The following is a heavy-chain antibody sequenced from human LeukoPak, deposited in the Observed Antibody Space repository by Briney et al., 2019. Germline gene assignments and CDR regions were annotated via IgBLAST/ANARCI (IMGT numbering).Heavy chain of an antibody. Sequence: SQTLSLTCTVSGASISSGDYHWNWIRQPPGKGLEWIGFIHDSGSTYYNPSLKSRVSISRDMSKNQLSLMLSSVTAADTAVYYCARALPNWNDDAFDIWGQGTMVTVSS. D-gene: IGHD1-1*01. CDR3: ARALPNWNDDAFDI. J-gene: IGHJ3*02. V-gene: IGHV4-30-4*01. CDR1: GASISSGDYH. CDR2: IHDSGST.